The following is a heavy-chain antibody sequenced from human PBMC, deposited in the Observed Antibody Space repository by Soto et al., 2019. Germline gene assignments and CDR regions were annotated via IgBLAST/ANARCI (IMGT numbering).Heavy chain of an antibody. Sequence: ASVKVSWKASGYAFTSYGISWVRQAPGQGLEWMGWISAYNGNTNYAQKLQGRVTMTTDTSTSTAYMELRSLRSDDTAVYYCARDSPFYDILTGPTPLDPWGQGTLVTVSS. V-gene: IGHV1-18*01. CDR3: ARDSPFYDILTGPTPLDP. CDR2: ISAYNGNT. J-gene: IGHJ5*02. D-gene: IGHD3-9*01. CDR1: GYAFTSYG.